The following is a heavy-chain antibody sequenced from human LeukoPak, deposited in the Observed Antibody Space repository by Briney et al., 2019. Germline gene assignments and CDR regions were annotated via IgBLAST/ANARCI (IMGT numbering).Heavy chain of an antibody. CDR1: GGSFSSYY. CDR2: IYYSGST. Sequence: SETLSLTCNVSGGSFSSYYWSWIRQPPGKALGWIGYIYYSGSTNYSPSLKSRVTISLDTSKNHFSLKLSSVTAADTAVYYCARDLGYSLDAFDIWGQGTMVTVSS. D-gene: IGHD3-22*01. V-gene: IGHV4-59*01. CDR3: ARDLGYSLDAFDI. J-gene: IGHJ3*02.